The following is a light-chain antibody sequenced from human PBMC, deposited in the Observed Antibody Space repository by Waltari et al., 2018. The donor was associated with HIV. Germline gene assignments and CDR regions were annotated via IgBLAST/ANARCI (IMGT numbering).Light chain of an antibody. CDR1: SSDVGGYNL. CDR2: EVT. V-gene: IGLV2-23*02. J-gene: IGLJ3*02. CDR3: CSYAGSSTLV. Sequence: QSALTQPASVSGSPGQSITISCTGTSSDVGGYNLVSWYQQHPGQAPKLIIYEVTNRPSAVSNRFAASTSGNTASLTISGLQAEDEAHYHCCSYAGSSTLVFGGGTNVIVL.